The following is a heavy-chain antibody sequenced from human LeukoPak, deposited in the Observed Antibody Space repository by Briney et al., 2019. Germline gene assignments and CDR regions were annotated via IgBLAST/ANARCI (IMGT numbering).Heavy chain of an antibody. D-gene: IGHD3-10*01. CDR2: IIPIFGTA. J-gene: IGHJ6*02. CDR1: GYTFTSYY. V-gene: IGHV1-69*06. Sequence: SVKVSCKASGYTFTSYYMHWVRQAPGQGLEWMGGIIPIFGTANYAQKFQGRVTITADKSTSTAYMELSSLRSEDTAVYYCARGGPSYYYGSGSYHLYGMDVWGQGTTVTVSS. CDR3: ARGGPSYYYGSGSYHLYGMDV.